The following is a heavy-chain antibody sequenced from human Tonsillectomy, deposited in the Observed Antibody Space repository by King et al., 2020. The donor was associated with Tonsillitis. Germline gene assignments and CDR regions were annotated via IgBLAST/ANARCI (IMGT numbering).Heavy chain of an antibody. CDR2: ISGSGGST. CDR3: AKVEGGYYDSSGYQDY. Sequence: VQLVESGGGLVQPGGSLRLSCAASGFTFSSYAMSWVRQAPGKGLEWVSTISGSGGSTYYADSVKGRFTISRGNSKNSLSLQMNSLRAKDTAVYYCAKVEGGYYDSSGYQDYWGQGTLVTVSS. J-gene: IGHJ4*02. D-gene: IGHD3-22*01. V-gene: IGHV3-23*04. CDR1: GFTFSSYA.